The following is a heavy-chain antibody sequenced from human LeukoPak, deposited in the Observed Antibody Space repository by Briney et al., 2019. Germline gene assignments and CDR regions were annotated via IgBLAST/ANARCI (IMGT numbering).Heavy chain of an antibody. Sequence: PGGSLRLSCAASGFTFSSHAMSWVRQAPGKGLEWVSGIIGAGGETNYADSVKGRFSISTDNSKNTLYLQMNSLRVEDTAVYYCTREFYRSGWNVDYWGQGTLVTVSS. V-gene: IGHV3-23*01. CDR2: IIGAGGET. CDR3: TREFYRSGWNVDY. CDR1: GFTFSSHA. D-gene: IGHD6-19*01. J-gene: IGHJ4*02.